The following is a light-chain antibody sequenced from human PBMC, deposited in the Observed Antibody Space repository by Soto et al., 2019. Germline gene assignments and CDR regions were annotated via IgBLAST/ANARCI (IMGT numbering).Light chain of an antibody. Sequence: EIVVTQSSATLSASPRERAILSCRAIQSVSSNLAWYQQKPGQAPRLLIYGASTRATGIPARFSGSGSGTEFTLTISSLQAEDFAVYYCQQYNNWPLSITFGHGTRLEIK. V-gene: IGKV3-15*01. J-gene: IGKJ5*01. CDR1: QSVSSN. CDR2: GAS. CDR3: QQYNNWPLSIT.